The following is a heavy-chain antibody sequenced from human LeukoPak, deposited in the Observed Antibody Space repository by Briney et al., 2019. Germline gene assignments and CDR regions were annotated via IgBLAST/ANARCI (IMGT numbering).Heavy chain of an antibody. CDR1: GFTFGDYA. Sequence: GGSLRLSCTASGFTFGDYAMSWVRQAPGKGLEWVGFIRSKAYGGTTEYAASVKGRFTISRDDSKSIAYLQMNSLKTEDTAVYYCTRGVGDFWSGYHFDYWGQGTLVTVSS. CDR2: IRSKAYGGTT. CDR3: TRGVGDFWSGYHFDY. D-gene: IGHD3-3*01. V-gene: IGHV3-49*04. J-gene: IGHJ4*02.